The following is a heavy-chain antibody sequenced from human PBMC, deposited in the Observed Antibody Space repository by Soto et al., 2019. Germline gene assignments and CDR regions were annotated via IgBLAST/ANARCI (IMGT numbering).Heavy chain of an antibody. V-gene: IGHV3-30*18. J-gene: IGHJ4*02. CDR1: GFSFSNCG. Sequence: VQVLESGGGVVQPGRSLRLSCAASGFSFSNCGMHWVRQAPGKGLEWVAAISSDGSDKYYSESVKGRFTISRDNSKNTLFLQMNSLRVEDTAVYYCVKGSEVARQELDYWGQGTLVTVSS. CDR2: ISSDGSDK. D-gene: IGHD2-15*01. CDR3: VKGSEVARQELDY.